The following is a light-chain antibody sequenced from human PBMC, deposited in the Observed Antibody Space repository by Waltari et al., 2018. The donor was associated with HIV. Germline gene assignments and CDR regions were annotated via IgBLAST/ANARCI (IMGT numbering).Light chain of an antibody. V-gene: IGLV1-40*01. CDR2: GNS. Sequence: QSVLTPPPSVSGAPRQRVTISCTGSSSNIGAGYDVHGYQQLPGTAPKLLIYGNSNRPSGVPDRFSGSKSGTSASLAITGLQAEDEADYYCQSYDSSLSGSVFGGGTKLTVL. CDR1: SSNIGAGYD. J-gene: IGLJ3*02. CDR3: QSYDSSLSGSV.